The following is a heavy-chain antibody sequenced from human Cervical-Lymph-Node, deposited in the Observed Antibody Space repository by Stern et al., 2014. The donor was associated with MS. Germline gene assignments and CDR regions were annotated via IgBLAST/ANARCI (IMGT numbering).Heavy chain of an antibody. CDR2: INRDGSDT. J-gene: IGHJ4*02. CDR1: GFNFSSYW. CDR3: ARGVGDY. Sequence: EVPLGESGGGLVQPGGSLRLSCAASGFNFSSYWMHWVRQFPEKGLFWVSQINRDGSDTSYADSVKGRFSISRDNIRNMLYLRMTSLRAEDTAVYYCARGVGDYWGQGARVTVSS. V-gene: IGHV3-74*01. D-gene: IGHD3-16*01.